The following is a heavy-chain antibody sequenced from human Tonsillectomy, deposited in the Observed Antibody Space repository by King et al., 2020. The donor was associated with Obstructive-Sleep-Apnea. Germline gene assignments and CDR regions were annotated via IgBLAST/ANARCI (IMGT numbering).Heavy chain of an antibody. CDR1: GFTFSSYT. V-gene: IGHV3-30*04. Sequence: VQLVESGGGVVQPGRSLRLSCAASGFTFSSYTMHWVRQAPGKGLEWVALISVDGSSKYYADSVKGRFTISRDNSKNTLYLQMNSLRAEDTAVYYCARDRRRGYYHYYGMDVWGQGTTVTVSS. CDR3: ARDRRRGYYHYYGMDV. J-gene: IGHJ6*02. CDR2: ISVDGSSK.